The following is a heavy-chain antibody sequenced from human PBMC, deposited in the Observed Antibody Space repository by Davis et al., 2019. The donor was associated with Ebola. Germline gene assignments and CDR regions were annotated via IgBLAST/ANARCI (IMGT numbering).Heavy chain of an antibody. Sequence: PSETLSLPCTVSGASLTSYYWSWIRQPPGKGLEWIGYVAYTGNTVYNPSLKSRVTISGDTSKKRFSLTLNSVTAADTAVYYCARGGLVPAALYLWGQGTMVTVSS. CDR1: GASLTSYY. V-gene: IGHV4-59*01. D-gene: IGHD2-2*01. CDR3: ARGGLVPAALYL. CDR2: VAYTGNT. J-gene: IGHJ3*01.